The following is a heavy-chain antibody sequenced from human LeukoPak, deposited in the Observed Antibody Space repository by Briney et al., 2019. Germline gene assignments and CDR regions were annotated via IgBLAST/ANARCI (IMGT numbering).Heavy chain of an antibody. V-gene: IGHV1-46*01. Sequence: ASVNVSCTASGYTSTTYYMHWVRQAPGQGLEWMGIINPSGGSTSYAQKFQGRVTMTRDTSTSTVYMELSSLRSEDTAVYYCARGAGTMIADYWGREPWSPSPQ. CDR3: ARGAGTMIADY. CDR1: GYTSTTYY. D-gene: IGHD3-22*01. CDR2: INPSGGST. J-gene: IGHJ4*02.